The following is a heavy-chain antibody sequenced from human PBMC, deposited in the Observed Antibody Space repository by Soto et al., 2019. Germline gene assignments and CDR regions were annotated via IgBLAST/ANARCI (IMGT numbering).Heavy chain of an antibody. CDR1: GGTFSSYA. CDR3: ARDRSIAAAYFDY. V-gene: IGHV1-69*13. Sequence: GASVKVSCKASGGTFSSYAISWVRQAPGQGLEWMGGIIPIFGTANYAQKFQGRVTITADESTSTAYMELSSLRSEDTAVYYCARDRSIAAAYFDYCGQGTLVTVSS. J-gene: IGHJ4*02. CDR2: IIPIFGTA. D-gene: IGHD6-13*01.